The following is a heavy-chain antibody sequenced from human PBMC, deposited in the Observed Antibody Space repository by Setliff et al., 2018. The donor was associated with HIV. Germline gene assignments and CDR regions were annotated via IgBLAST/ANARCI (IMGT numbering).Heavy chain of an antibody. CDR3: AGGGRDFYDSSGYYWNY. Sequence: PSETLSLTCTVSGGSISSGDYYWTWIRQPPGKGLEWIGYIYYSGNTFYNPSLKSRLTISIDTSKNQFSLKLSSVTAADTAVYYCAGGGRDFYDSSGYYWNYWGQGTLVTVSS. CDR1: GGSISSGDYY. D-gene: IGHD3-22*01. J-gene: IGHJ4*02. CDR2: IYYSGNT. V-gene: IGHV4-30-4*08.